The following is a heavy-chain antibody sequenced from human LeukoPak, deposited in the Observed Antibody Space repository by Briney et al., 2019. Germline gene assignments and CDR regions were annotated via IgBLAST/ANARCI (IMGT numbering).Heavy chain of an antibody. CDR2: ITSSSNTI. D-gene: IGHD3-10*01. CDR1: GFTFSSYS. V-gene: IGHV3-48*04. J-gene: IGHJ6*03. CDR3: ARVGHAGIGGYYYYYMDV. Sequence: GGSLRLSCAASGFTFSSYSMNWVRQAPGKGLEWVSYITSSSNTIYYADSVKGRFTISRDNAKNSLYLQMNSLRAEDTAVYYCARVGHAGIGGYYYYYMDVWGKGTTVTVSS.